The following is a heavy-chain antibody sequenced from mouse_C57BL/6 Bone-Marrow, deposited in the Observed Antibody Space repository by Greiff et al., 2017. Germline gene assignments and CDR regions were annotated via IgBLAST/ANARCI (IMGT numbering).Heavy chain of an antibody. CDR1: GYSITSGYY. J-gene: IGHJ2*01. CDR2: ISYDGSN. V-gene: IGHV3-6*01. Sequence: VQLQQSGPGLVKPSQSLSLTCSVTGYSITSGYYWNWIRQFPGNKLEWMGYISYDGSNNYNPSLKNRISITRDTSKNQFFLKLNSVTTEDTATYYCAREGRYQYYFDYWGQGTTLTVSS. CDR3: AREGRYQYYFDY. D-gene: IGHD2-14*01.